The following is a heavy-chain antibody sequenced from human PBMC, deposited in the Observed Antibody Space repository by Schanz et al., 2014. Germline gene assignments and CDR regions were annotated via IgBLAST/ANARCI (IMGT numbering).Heavy chain of an antibody. D-gene: IGHD2-8*02. V-gene: IGHV3-30*04. J-gene: IGHJ3*01. CDR2: TSTDGTKT. CDR1: GFTFRGHA. Sequence: QVQLVESGGGVVQPGTSLRLSCAASGFTFRGHAMHWVRQAPGQGLEKVAVTSTDGTKTYYAASVRGRFTISRDNSKNTVYLQMNSLRSEDTAVYYCTRDRGALVTHNDALNLWGQGTMVSVSS. CDR3: TRDRGALVTHNDALNL.